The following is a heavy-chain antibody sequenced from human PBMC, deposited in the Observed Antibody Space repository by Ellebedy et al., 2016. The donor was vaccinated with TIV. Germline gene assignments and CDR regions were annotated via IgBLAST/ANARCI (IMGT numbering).Heavy chain of an antibody. J-gene: IGHJ4*02. Sequence: TFSSYAMSWIRQPPGKGLEWIGSIYYSGSTYYNPSLKSRVTISVDTSKNQFSLKLSSVTAADTAVYYCARGLDATDFDYWGQGTLVTVSS. CDR2: IYYSGST. CDR3: ARGLDATDFDY. D-gene: IGHD6-6*01. V-gene: IGHV4-39*07. CDR1: TFSSYA.